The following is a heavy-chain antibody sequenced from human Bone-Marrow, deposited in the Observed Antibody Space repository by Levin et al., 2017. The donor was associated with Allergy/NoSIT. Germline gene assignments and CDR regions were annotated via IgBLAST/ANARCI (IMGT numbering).Heavy chain of an antibody. Sequence: SVKVSCKASGGTFSSYAISWVRQAPGQGLEWMGGIIPIFGTANYAQKFQGRVTITADKSTSTAYMELSSLRSEDTAVYYCASRWASGDIVLPFDYWGQGTLVTVSS. V-gene: IGHV1-69*06. D-gene: IGHD2-8*02. CDR1: GGTFSSYA. CDR2: IIPIFGTA. CDR3: ASRWASGDIVLPFDY. J-gene: IGHJ4*02.